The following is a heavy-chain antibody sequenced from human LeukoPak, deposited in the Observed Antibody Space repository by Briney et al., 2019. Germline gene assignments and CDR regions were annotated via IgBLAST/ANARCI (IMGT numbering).Heavy chain of an antibody. D-gene: IGHD4-23*01. V-gene: IGHV3-74*01. CDR1: GFTLSTYW. Sequence: GGSLRLSCAASGFTLSTYWMHWVRQAPGKGLVWVSRINNDGSNTAYADSVKGRFTISRDNAKNTLYLQLNSLRAEDTAVYYCARGIYGGNPADYWGQGTLVTVSS. J-gene: IGHJ4*02. CDR3: ARGIYGGNPADY. CDR2: INNDGSNT.